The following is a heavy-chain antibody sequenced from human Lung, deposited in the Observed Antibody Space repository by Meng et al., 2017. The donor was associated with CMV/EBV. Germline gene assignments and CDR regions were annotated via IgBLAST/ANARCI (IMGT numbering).Heavy chain of an antibody. CDR2: ISYDGSNK. J-gene: IGHJ4*02. CDR3: ARPQAVLRFLDWSHYFDY. V-gene: IGHV3-30-3*01. Sequence: SLKISXAASGFTFSSYAMHWVRQAPGKGLDWVAVISYDGSNKYYADSVKGRFTISRDNSKNTLYLQMNSLRAEDTAVYYCARPQAVLRFLDWSHYFDYWGQGXLVTVSS. CDR1: GFTFSSYA. D-gene: IGHD3-3*01.